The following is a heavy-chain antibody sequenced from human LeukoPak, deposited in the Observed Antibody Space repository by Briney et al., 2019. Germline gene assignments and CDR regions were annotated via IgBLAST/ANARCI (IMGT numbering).Heavy chain of an antibody. J-gene: IGHJ4*02. CDR2: ICTSGST. Sequence: SETLSLTCTVSDGSISSGSYYWSWIRQPAGKGLEWIGRICTSGSTNYNPSLKSRVTISVDTSKNQFSLKLSSVTAADTAVYYCAAVEDAAYYYDSSGYYYRFWGQGTLVTVSS. CDR1: DGSISSGSYY. D-gene: IGHD3-22*01. V-gene: IGHV4-61*02. CDR3: AAVEDAAYYYDSSGYYYRF.